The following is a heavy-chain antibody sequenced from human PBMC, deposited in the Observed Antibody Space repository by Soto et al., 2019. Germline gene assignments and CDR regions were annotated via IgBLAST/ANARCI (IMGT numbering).Heavy chain of an antibody. Sequence: GGSLRLSCTASGFTFGDYAMSWFRQAPGKGLEWVGFIRSKAYGGTTEYAASVKGRFTISRDDSKSIAYLQMNSLKTEDTAVYYCTRDKLQGYSNPYYYYYYMDVWGKGTTVTAP. CDR2: IRSKAYGGTT. V-gene: IGHV3-49*03. CDR1: GFTFGDYA. CDR3: TRDKLQGYSNPYYYYYYMDV. D-gene: IGHD4-4*01. J-gene: IGHJ6*03.